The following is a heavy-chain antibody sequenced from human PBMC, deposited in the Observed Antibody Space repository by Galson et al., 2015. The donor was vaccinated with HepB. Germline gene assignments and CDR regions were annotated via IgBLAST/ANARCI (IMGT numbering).Heavy chain of an antibody. CDR1: GFTFSDHY. J-gene: IGHJ4*02. D-gene: IGHD1-1*01. CDR2: SRNRANSYTT. CDR3: VRSIDVWQRYIFDY. Sequence: SLRLSCAVSGFTFSDHYMDWVRQAPGKGLEWVGRSRNRANSYTTEYAASVKGRFTVSRDDSKNALYLQMNSLKTEDTAVYYCVRSIDVWQRYIFDYWGQGTLVTVSS. V-gene: IGHV3-72*01.